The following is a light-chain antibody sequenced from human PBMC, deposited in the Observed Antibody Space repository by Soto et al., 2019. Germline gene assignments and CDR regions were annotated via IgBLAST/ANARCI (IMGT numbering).Light chain of an antibody. CDR2: GAS. V-gene: IGKV3-15*01. CDR1: QSISGN. Sequence: EIVMTQSPATLSVSPGERATLSCRASQSISGNLAWYQQKPGQAPRLLIFGASTRATGIPARFSGSGSGTEFTLTISSLQSEDFAVYYCQQYNNWPRMFGQGTKVEIK. CDR3: QQYNNWPRM. J-gene: IGKJ1*01.